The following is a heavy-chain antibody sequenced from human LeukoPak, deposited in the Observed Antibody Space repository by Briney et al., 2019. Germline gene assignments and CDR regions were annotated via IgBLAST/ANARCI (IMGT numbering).Heavy chain of an antibody. CDR3: ARAQYYYDSSGYYYGY. V-gene: IGHV3-21*01. J-gene: IGHJ4*02. Sequence: GRSLRLSCAASGFTFSSYSMNWVRQAPGKGLEWVSSISSSSSYIYYADSVKGRFTISRDNAKNSLYLQMNSLRAEDTAVYYCARAQYYYDSSGYYYGYWGQGTLVTVSS. CDR2: ISSSSSYI. CDR1: GFTFSSYS. D-gene: IGHD3-22*01.